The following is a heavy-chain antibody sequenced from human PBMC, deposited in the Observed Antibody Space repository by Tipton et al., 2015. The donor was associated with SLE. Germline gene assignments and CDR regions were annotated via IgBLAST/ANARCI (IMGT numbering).Heavy chain of an antibody. D-gene: IGHD3-10*01. CDR3: AKAEGYYGSGSYSDY. Sequence: SLRLSCAASGFTFSSYAMHWVRQAPGKGLEWVAVISYDGSNKYYADSVKGRFTISRDNSKNTLYLQMNSLRAEDTAVYYCAKAEGYYGSGSYSDYWGQGTLVTVSS. J-gene: IGHJ4*02. V-gene: IGHV3-30*04. CDR2: ISYDGSNK. CDR1: GFTFSSYA.